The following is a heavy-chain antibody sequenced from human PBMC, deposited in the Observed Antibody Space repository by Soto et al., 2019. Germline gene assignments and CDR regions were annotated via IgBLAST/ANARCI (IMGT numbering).Heavy chain of an antibody. Sequence: GGSLRLSCAASGFSFSGSAMHWVRQSSGKGLEWIGRIRGKVNDYTTAYGASVKGRFTISRDDSKNTAYLQLNRLKTEDTAVYYCSRQKDGGDYYYYYAMDVWGQGTTVTVSS. V-gene: IGHV3-73*01. CDR1: GFSFSGSA. J-gene: IGHJ6*02. CDR3: SRQKDGGDYYYYYAMDV. CDR2: IRGKVNDYTT.